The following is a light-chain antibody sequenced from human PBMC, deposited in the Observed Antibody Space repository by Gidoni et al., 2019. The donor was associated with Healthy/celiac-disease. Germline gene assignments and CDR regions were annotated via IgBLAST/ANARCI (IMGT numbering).Light chain of an antibody. J-gene: IGKJ1*01. Sequence: EIVMTQSPATMSVSPGERATLSCRASQSVSSNLAWYQQKPGPAPRLLIYVAATRATGIPARFSGSGSGTEFTLTISSLQSEDFALYYYQQYNNWPCTFGQGTKVDIK. CDR1: QSVSSN. CDR2: VAA. CDR3: QQYNNWPCT. V-gene: IGKV3-15*01.